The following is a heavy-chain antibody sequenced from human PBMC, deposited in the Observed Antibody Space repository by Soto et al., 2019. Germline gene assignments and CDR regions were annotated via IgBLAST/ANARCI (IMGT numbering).Heavy chain of an antibody. CDR1: EFSVSSYV. CDR3: ARGGLNAHYYFAH. V-gene: IGHV3-23*01. Sequence: PGGSLRLSCAASEFSVSSYVMRWVRQAPGKGLQWVSSINEGGATFYEDSVKGRFTISRDNSRNIVYLQMNSLRAEDTAVYYCARGGLNAHYYFAHWGQGTQVTSPQ. CDR2: INEGGAT. D-gene: IGHD3-10*01. J-gene: IGHJ4*02.